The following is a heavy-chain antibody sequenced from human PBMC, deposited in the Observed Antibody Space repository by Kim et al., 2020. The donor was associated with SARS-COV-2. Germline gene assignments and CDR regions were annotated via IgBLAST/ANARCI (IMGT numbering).Heavy chain of an antibody. J-gene: IGHJ6*02. CDR1: GFTFSSYG. Sequence: GGSLRLSCAASGFTFSSYGMHWVRQAPGKGLEWVAVISYDGSNKYYAESVKGRFTISRDNSKNTLYLQMNSLRAEDTAVYYCAKESGSGSYYAWTYYYYGLDDWGQGTTVTVSS. D-gene: IGHD3-10*01. V-gene: IGHV3-30*18. CDR2: ISYDGSNK. CDR3: AKESGSGSYYAWTYYYYGLDD.